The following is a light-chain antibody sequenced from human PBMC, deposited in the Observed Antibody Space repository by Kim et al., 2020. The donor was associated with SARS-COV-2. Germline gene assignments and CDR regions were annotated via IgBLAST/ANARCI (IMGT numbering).Light chain of an antibody. CDR1: QSVSSSS. CDR3: QKYGSSPRT. J-gene: IGKJ1*01. CDR2: GAS. Sequence: SPGERATLSCRASQSVSSSSLAWYQQKPGQAPRLLIYGASSRATGIPDRFSGSGSGTDFTLTISRLEPEDFAVYYCQKYGSSPRTFGQGTKVDIK. V-gene: IGKV3-20*01.